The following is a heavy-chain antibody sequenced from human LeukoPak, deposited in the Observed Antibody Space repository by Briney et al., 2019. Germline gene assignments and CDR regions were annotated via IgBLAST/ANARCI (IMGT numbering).Heavy chain of an antibody. CDR3: ARRAFSSGYYYFDY. Sequence: SETLSLTCTVSGGSISSYYWSWIRQPPGKGLEWIGYIYYSGSTNYNPSLKSRVTISADTSKNQFSLKLSSVTAADTAVYYCARRAFSSGYYYFDYWGQGTLVTVSS. CDR1: GGSISSYY. V-gene: IGHV4-59*08. D-gene: IGHD3-22*01. J-gene: IGHJ4*02. CDR2: IYYSGST.